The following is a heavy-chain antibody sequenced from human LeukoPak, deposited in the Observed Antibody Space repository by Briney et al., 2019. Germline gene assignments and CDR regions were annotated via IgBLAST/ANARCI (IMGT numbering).Heavy chain of an antibody. CDR2: ISAYNGNT. CDR3: ARIPELLWFGERRNSLDY. Sequence: ASVKVSCKASGYTFTSYGISWVRQAPGQGLEWMGWISAYNGNTNYAQKLQGRVTMTTDTSTSTAYMELRSLRSDDTAVYYCARIPELLWFGERRNSLDYWGQGTLVTVSS. D-gene: IGHD3-10*01. J-gene: IGHJ4*02. V-gene: IGHV1-18*01. CDR1: GYTFTSYG.